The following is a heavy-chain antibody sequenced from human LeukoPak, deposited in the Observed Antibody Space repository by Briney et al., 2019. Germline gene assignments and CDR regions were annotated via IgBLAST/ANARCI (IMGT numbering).Heavy chain of an antibody. Sequence: SETLSLTCTVSGGSISSYYWSWIRQPPGKGLEWIGYIYYSGSTNYNPSLKSRVTISADTSKNQFSLKLSSVTAADTAVYYCARGATPTVVTPLGHAFDIWGQGTMVTVSS. J-gene: IGHJ3*02. CDR1: GGSISSYY. D-gene: IGHD4-23*01. V-gene: IGHV4-59*01. CDR2: IYYSGST. CDR3: ARGATPTVVTPLGHAFDI.